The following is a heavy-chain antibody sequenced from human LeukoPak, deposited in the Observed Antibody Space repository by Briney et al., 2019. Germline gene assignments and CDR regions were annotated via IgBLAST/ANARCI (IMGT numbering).Heavy chain of an antibody. CDR3: ARARLKSDLDAFDI. V-gene: IGHV4-61*02. CDR2: IYTSGST. Sequence: SQTLSLTCTVSGGSISSGSYYWRWIRQPAGKGLEWIGRIYTSGSTNYNPSLKSRFTISVDTSKNQFSLKLSSVTAADTAVYYCARARLKSDLDAFDIWGQVTMVTVSS. D-gene: IGHD3-3*01. CDR1: GGSISSGSYY. J-gene: IGHJ3*02.